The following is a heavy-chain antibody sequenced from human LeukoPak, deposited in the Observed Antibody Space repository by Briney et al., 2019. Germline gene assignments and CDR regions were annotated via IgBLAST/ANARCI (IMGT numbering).Heavy chain of an antibody. V-gene: IGHV3-30*18. J-gene: IGHJ4*02. CDR2: ISYDGSDK. D-gene: IGHD2-21*02. Sequence: RTGGSLRLSCAASAFTFSSYGMHWVRQAPGKGLEWVALISYDGSDKYYADSVKGRFTISRDNSKNTLYLQMNSLRADDTAVYYCAKDISGGDCPDYWGQGTLVTVSS. CDR3: AKDISGGDCPDY. CDR1: AFTFSSYG.